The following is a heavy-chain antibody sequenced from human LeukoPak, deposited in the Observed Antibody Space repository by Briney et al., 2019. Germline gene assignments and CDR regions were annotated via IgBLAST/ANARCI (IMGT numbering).Heavy chain of an antibody. J-gene: IGHJ4*02. V-gene: IGHV3-20*04. CDR1: GFTFAGCG. CDR3: ARDSIGSRYFDY. Sequence: GGSLRLSCAASGFTFAGCGMTWVRQAPGKGLEWVSAINWNGGDTGYADSVKGRFTISRDNAKNSLYLQMNSLRAEDTAFYYCARDSIGSRYFDYWGQGTLVTVSS. D-gene: IGHD2/OR15-2a*01. CDR2: INWNGGDT.